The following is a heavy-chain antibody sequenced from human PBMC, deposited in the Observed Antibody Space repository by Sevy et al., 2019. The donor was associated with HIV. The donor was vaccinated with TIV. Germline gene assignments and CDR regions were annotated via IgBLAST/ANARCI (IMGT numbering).Heavy chain of an antibody. CDR1: GLSVSDNY. D-gene: IGHD3-22*01. CDR3: ARDRYYDASGYYYYYYGMDV. V-gene: IGHV3-66*01. J-gene: IGHJ6*02. CDR2: IYSDGRT. Sequence: GGSLRLSCAASGLSVSDNYMNWVRQAPGKGLELVSVIYSDGRTYYPDSVKGRFSISRDNSKKTLYLHMKGLRPEDTAVYYCARDRYYDASGYYYYYYGMDVWGQGTTVTVSS.